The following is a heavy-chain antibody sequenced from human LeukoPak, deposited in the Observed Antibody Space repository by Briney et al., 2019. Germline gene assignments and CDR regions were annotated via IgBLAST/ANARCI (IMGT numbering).Heavy chain of an antibody. J-gene: IGHJ4*02. CDR2: INPNSGGT. D-gene: IGHD6-19*01. Sequence: GASVKVSCKASGYTFTGYYMHWVRQAPGQGLEWMGRINPNSGGTNYAQKFQGRVTMTRDTSISTAYMELSRLRSDDTAVYYCARGAVAGTEGLGSFPIDWGQGTLVTVSS. CDR3: ARGAVAGTEGLGSFPID. CDR1: GYTFTGYY. V-gene: IGHV1-2*06.